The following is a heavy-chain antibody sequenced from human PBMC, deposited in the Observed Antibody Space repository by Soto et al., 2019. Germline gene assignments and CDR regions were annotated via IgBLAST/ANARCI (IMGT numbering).Heavy chain of an antibody. D-gene: IGHD3-9*01. CDR3: ARGGNSDILTGYYIF. CDR2: VYYSGGT. J-gene: IGHJ4*02. Sequence: LSLTCAVSGGSISSGGYSWSWIRQPPGKGLEWIGNVYYSGGTNYNPSLESRVTISVDTSKNQFSLKLSSVTAADTAVYYCARGGNSDILTGYYIFWGQGTLVTVSS. CDR1: GGSISSGGYS. V-gene: IGHV4-30-2*03.